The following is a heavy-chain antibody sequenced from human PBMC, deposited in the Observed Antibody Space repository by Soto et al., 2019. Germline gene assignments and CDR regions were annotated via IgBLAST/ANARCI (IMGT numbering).Heavy chain of an antibody. CDR2: IAQDGSQT. Sequence: EAQLVESGGGLVQPGGSLRLSCAASGFAFTTYWMGWVRQAPGRGLECLANIAQDGSQTYYVDSVKGRFTISRDNAKNSLYLQMNSLTAEDTAVYYCATMRRGRPDDYWGLGTLVTVSS. D-gene: IGHD2-2*01. CDR1: GFAFTTYW. V-gene: IGHV3-7*01. CDR3: ATMRRGRPDDY. J-gene: IGHJ4*02.